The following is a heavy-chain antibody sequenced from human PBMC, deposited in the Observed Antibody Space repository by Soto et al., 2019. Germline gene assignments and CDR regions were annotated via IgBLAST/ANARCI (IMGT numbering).Heavy chain of an antibody. J-gene: IGHJ4*02. Sequence: GGSLRLSCAASGFTFSSYAMSWVRQAPGKGLEWVPAISGSGGSTYYADSVKGRFTISIDNSKNTLYLQMNSLRAEDTAVYYCAKGYFGLFDYWGQGTLVTVSS. CDR2: ISGSGGST. D-gene: IGHD1-26*01. V-gene: IGHV3-23*01. CDR3: AKGYFGLFDY. CDR1: GFTFSSYA.